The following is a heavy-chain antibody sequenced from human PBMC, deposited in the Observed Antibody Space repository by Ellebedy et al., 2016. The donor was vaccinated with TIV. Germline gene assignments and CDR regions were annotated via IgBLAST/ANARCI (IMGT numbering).Heavy chain of an antibody. J-gene: IGHJ6*02. D-gene: IGHD3-10*01. V-gene: IGHV1-18*01. Sequence: ASVKVSCXASGYTFTSYGISWVRQAPRQGLEWMGWISAYNGNTNYAQKLQGRVTMTTDTSTSTAYMELRSLRSDDTAVYYCARADGSGSSIHGMDVWGQGTTVTVSS. CDR1: GYTFTSYG. CDR2: ISAYNGNT. CDR3: ARADGSGSSIHGMDV.